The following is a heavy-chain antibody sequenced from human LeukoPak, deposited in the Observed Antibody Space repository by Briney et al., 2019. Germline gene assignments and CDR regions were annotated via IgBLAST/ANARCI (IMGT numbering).Heavy chain of an antibody. CDR2: ISAYNGNT. CDR3: ARGPFTAAGMDV. V-gene: IGHV1-18*04. J-gene: IGHJ6*02. D-gene: IGHD2-2*01. Sequence: ASVKVSCKASGYTFNDYYMNWVRQAPGQGPEWMGWISAYNGNTNYAQKLQGRVTMTTDTSTSTAYMELRSLRSDDTAVYYCARGPFTAAGMDVWGQGTTVTVSS. CDR1: GYTFNDYY.